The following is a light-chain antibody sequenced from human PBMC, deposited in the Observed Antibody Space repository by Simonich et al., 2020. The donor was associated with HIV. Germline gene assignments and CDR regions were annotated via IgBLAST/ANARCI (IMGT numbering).Light chain of an antibody. Sequence: EIVLTQSPGTLSLSPGERATLSCRASQSVSSSYLAVYQQKPGQAPRLLIYGASSRATVIPDRFSGSGSGTDFTLTISRLEPEDFAVYYCQQYGSSPLFTFGQGTKVDIK. CDR2: GAS. V-gene: IGKV3-20*01. CDR3: QQYGSSPLFT. J-gene: IGKJ3*01. CDR1: QSVSSSY.